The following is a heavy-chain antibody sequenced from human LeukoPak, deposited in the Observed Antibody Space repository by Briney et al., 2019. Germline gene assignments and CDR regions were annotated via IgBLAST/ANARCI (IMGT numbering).Heavy chain of an antibody. Sequence: SETQSLTCSVSAGSISSSNWWSWVRQSPVKGLEWIGEIYLYGTTNYNPSLKSRVTMSVDRSKNQFSLKLSSVTAADTAVYYCARQKWEQQGRDYYFNGLDVWGPGTTVTVSS. V-gene: IGHV4-4*02. CDR1: AGSISSSNW. CDR3: ARQKWEQQGRDYYFNGLDV. CDR2: IYLYGTT. J-gene: IGHJ6*02. D-gene: IGHD1-26*01.